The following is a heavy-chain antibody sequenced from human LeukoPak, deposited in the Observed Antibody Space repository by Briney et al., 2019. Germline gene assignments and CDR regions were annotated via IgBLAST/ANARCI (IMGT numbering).Heavy chain of an antibody. CDR3: ARDLFYIVRGGDNYSSAIWV. J-gene: IGHJ6*02. CDR2: IYYSGST. CDR1: GGSISSYY. Sequence: SETLSLTCTVSGGSISSYYWSWIRQPPGKGLEWIGYIYYSGSTNYNPSLKSRVTISVDTSRNQFSLKLSSVTAADAAVYYCARDLFYIVRGGDNYSSAIWVCGPETTVTVSS. D-gene: IGHD3-10*01. V-gene: IGHV4-59*01.